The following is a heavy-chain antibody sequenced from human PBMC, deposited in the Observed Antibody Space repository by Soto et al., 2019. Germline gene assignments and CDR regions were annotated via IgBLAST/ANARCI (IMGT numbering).Heavy chain of an antibody. CDR2: ISGSGGST. CDR1: GFTFSSYA. V-gene: IGHV3-23*01. J-gene: IGHJ4*02. CDR3: TKDLGSSSSVFDY. Sequence: GGSLRLSCAASGFTFSSYAMSWVRQAPGKGLEWVSAISGSGGSTYYADSVKGRFTISRDNSKNTLYLQMNSLRAEDTAVYYCTKDLGSSSSVFDYWGQGTLVTVSS. D-gene: IGHD6-6*01.